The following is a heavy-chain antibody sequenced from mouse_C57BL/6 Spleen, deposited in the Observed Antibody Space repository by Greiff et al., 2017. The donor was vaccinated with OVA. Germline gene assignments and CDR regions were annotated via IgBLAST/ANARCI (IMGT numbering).Heavy chain of an antibody. CDR2: IHPNSGST. CDR1: GYTFTSYW. Sequence: QVHVKQPGAELVKPGASVKLSCKASGYTFTSYWMHWVKQRPGQGLEWIGMIHPNSGSTNYNEKFKSKATLTVDKSSSTAYMQLSSLTSEDSAVYYCAREGVGYFDYWGQGTTLTVSS. D-gene: IGHD1-1*02. J-gene: IGHJ2*01. CDR3: AREGVGYFDY. V-gene: IGHV1-64*01.